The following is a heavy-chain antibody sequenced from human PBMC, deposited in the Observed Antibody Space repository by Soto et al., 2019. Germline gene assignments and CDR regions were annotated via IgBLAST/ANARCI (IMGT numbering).Heavy chain of an antibody. CDR3: ARDLSGDSFRYYFDY. J-gene: IGHJ4*02. V-gene: IGHV3-48*01. D-gene: IGHD4-17*01. CDR1: GFTFSSYS. Sequence: GGSLRLSCAASGFTFSSYSMNWVRQAPGKGLEWVSYISSSSTIYYADSVKGRFTISRDNAKNLLYLQMNSLRAEDTAVYYCARDLSGDSFRYYFDYWGQGTLVTVSS. CDR2: ISSSSTI.